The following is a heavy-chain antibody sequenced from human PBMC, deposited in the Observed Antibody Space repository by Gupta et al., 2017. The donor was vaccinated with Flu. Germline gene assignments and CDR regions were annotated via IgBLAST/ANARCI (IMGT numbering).Heavy chain of an antibody. Sequence: QVVLQQSGAGLLKPSETLSLTCAVYGGSFSGYYWSWIRQPPGKGLEWIGEINHSGNTKYNPSLKSRVTISSDSSRRQCSLKLSAVTAADTAVYYCAGYQLLYRFDPWGQGTLVTVSS. CDR3: AGYQLLYRFDP. V-gene: IGHV4-34*02. CDR1: GGSFSGYY. J-gene: IGHJ5*02. CDR2: INHSGNT. D-gene: IGHD5-24*01.